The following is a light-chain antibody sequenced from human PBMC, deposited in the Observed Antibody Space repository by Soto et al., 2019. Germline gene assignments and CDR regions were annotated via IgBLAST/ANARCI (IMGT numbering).Light chain of an antibody. Sequence: EIMMTQSPATLSVSPGERATLSCRASQSVSNNLAWYQRKPGQAPRLLIYYASTRATGIPARFSGSGSGTEFTLTISSLQSEDFALYYCQQYNNWPPITFGQGTRLEIK. CDR1: QSVSNN. V-gene: IGKV3-15*01. CDR3: QQYNNWPPIT. J-gene: IGKJ5*01. CDR2: YAS.